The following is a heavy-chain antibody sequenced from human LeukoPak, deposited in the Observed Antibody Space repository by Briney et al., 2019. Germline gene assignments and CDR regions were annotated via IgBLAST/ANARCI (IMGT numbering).Heavy chain of an antibody. CDR3: ARAQVGYNWFDP. J-gene: IGHJ5*02. CDR1: GFTVSNYT. V-gene: IGHV3-21*01. Sequence: GGSLRLSCAAFGFTVSNYTINWVRQPPGKGLEWVSSISRRSTYIYYADSVKGRFTISKDNAKNSLYLQMDSLRAEDTAVYYCARAQVGYNWFDPWGQGTLVTVSS. CDR2: ISRRSTYI. D-gene: IGHD1-26*01.